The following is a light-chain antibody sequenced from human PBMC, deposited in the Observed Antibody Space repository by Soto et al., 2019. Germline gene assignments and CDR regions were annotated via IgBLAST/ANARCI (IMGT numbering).Light chain of an antibody. CDR2: EVT. V-gene: IGLV2-8*01. J-gene: IGLJ1*01. CDR3: SSFTGFSTV. CDR1: SSDIGASNF. Sequence: QSALTQPPSAPGSPGQSVTISCTGTSSDIGASNFVSWYQQHPGKAPKLVIYEVTKRPSGVPDRFSGSKFGNTASLTVSWLQTEDEADYYCSSFTGFSTVFGSGTKLTVL.